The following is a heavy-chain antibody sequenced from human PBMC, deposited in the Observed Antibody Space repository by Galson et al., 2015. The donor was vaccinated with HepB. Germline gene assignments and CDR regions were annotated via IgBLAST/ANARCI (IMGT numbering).Heavy chain of an antibody. V-gene: IGHV4-39*02. J-gene: IGHJ6*02. CDR2: IYYSGST. Sequence: CTVSGGSISSSSYYWGWIRQPPGKGLEWIGSIYYSGSTYYNPSLKSRVTISVDTSKNQFSLKLSSVTAADTAVYYYAKDRLWFGEPYRAYGVMDVWGQGTTVTVSS. CDR1: GGSISSSSYY. D-gene: IGHD3-10*01. CDR3: AKDRLWFGEPYRAYGVMDV.